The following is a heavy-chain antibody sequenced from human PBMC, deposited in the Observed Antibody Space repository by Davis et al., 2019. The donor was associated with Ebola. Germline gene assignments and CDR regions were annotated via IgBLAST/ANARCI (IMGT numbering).Heavy chain of an antibody. CDR1: GGTFSSYA. CDR3: ARVRGDCSGGSCYFDY. J-gene: IGHJ4*02. D-gene: IGHD2-15*01. V-gene: IGHV1-69*13. Sequence: SVKVSCKASGGTFSSYAISWVRQAPGQGLEWMGGIIPIFGTASYAQKFQGRVTITADESTSTAYMELSSLRSEDTAVYYCARVRGDCSGGSCYFDYWGQGTLVTVSS. CDR2: IIPIFGTA.